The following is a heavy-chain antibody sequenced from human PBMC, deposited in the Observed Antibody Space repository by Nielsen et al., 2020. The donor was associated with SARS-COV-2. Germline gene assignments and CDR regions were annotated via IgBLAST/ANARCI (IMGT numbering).Heavy chain of an antibody. Sequence: GGSLRLSCAASGFTFSSYAMSWVRQAPGKGLEWVGRIKSKTDGGTTDYAAPVKGRFTISRDDSKTTLYLQMNSLKTEDAAVYYCTTGFYYFDYWGQGTLVTVSS. CDR1: GFTFSSYA. V-gene: IGHV3-15*01. CDR2: IKSKTDGGTT. CDR3: TTGFYYFDY. J-gene: IGHJ4*02.